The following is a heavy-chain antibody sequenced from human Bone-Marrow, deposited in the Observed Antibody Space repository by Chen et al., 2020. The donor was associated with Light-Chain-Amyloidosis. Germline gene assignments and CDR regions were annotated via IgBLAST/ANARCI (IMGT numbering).Heavy chain of an antibody. CDR1: GDTWHNYW. D-gene: IGHD5-12*01. J-gene: IGHJ4*02. Sequence: EGKKRGEGRKRGGKGEGDTWHNYWIGWVRQMPGKGLEWMGVIYPDDSDARYSPSFEGQFTISADTSLTPSSLPSPLLPSSYTAMYYCARRRDGYNFDYWGQGTLLPFSS. CDR2: IYPDDSDA. V-gene: IGHV5-51*01. CDR3: ARRRDGYNFDY.